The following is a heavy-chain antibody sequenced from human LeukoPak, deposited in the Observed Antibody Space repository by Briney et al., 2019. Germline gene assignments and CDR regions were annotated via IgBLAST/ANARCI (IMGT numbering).Heavy chain of an antibody. CDR1: GFTFGNYW. CDR3: ARDIPRGARYLDS. CDR2: IDDRGSEK. J-gene: IGHJ5*01. V-gene: IGHV3-7*01. Sequence: GGSLRLSCATSGFTFGNYWMTWVRQAPGKRLEWVANIDDRGSEKNYADSVKGRLTNSRDNARNSMFLQMNSLRVEDTAVYFCARDIPRGARYLDSWGRGTLVTVSS. D-gene: IGHD1-14*01.